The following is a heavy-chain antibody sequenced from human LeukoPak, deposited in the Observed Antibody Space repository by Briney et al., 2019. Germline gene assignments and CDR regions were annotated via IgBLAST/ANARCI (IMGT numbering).Heavy chain of an antibody. CDR1: GFTFSTNY. CDR2: IYSGGST. Sequence: PGGSLGPSCAASGFTFSTNYMSWVRQAPGKGLEWVSVIYSGGSTYYADSVKGRFSISGDNSKNTLYLQMNSLRVDDTAVYYCARHHYYGMDVWGQGTTVTVSS. V-gene: IGHV3-53*01. CDR3: ARHHYYGMDV. J-gene: IGHJ6*02.